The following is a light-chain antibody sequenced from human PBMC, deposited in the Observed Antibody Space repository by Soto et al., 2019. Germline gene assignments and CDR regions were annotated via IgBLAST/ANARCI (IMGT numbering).Light chain of an antibody. J-gene: IGLJ2*01. CDR2: ECS. CDR3: CSYAGSSTHVV. CDR1: SSNVGSYNL. V-gene: IGLV2-23*01. Sequence: QAVVTQPASVSGSPGQSITISCTGTSSNVGSYNLVSWYQQHPGKAPKLMIYECSKRPSGVSNRFSGFKSGNTASLTSSGLQAEDEADYYCCSYAGSSTHVVFGGCTKVTVL.